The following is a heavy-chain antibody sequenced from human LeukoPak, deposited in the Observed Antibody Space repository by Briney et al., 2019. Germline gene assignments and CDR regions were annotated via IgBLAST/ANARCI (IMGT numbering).Heavy chain of an antibody. J-gene: IGHJ4*02. CDR2: ISAYNGNT. D-gene: IGHD1-26*01. Sequence: GASVKVSCKASGYTFTSYGISWVRQAPGQGLKWMGWISAYNGNTNYAQKLQGRVTMTADTSTSTAYMELRSLRSDDTAVYYCARDRAGWELTGNFDYWGQGTLVTVSS. CDR1: GYTFTSYG. V-gene: IGHV1-18*01. CDR3: ARDRAGWELTGNFDY.